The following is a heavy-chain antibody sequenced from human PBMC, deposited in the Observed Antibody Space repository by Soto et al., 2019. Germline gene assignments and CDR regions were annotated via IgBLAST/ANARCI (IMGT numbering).Heavy chain of an antibody. CDR1: GFTFRNFA. CDR2: IGSVGGDT. CDR3: AKDMVNANSVWDPFDI. V-gene: IGHV3-23*01. J-gene: IGHJ3*02. D-gene: IGHD2-8*01. Sequence: GGSLRLSCAASGFTFRNFAMTWVRQAPGKRLEWVSTIGSVGGDTYYTDPVKGRFTISRDDSKNTLSLQMNSLRAEDTAIYFCAKDMVNANSVWDPFDIWGQGTMVTVSS.